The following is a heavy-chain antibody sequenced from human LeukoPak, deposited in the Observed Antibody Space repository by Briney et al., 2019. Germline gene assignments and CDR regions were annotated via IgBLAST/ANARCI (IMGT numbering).Heavy chain of an antibody. CDR2: IRVYNGDT. D-gene: IGHD2-2*03. CDR3: ATGYCSSTNCRIDY. Sequence: ASVKVSCKASGYTFTSYGISWVRQAPGQGLEWMGWIRVYNGDTNYAQKLQGRVTMTTDTSTSTAYMELRSLRSDDTAVYYCATGYCSSTNCRIDYWGQGTLVSISS. V-gene: IGHV1-18*01. J-gene: IGHJ4*02. CDR1: GYTFTSYG.